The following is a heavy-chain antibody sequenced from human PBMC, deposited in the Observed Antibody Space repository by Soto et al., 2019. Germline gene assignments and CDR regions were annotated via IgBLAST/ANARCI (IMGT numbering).Heavy chain of an antibody. CDR1: GGSISGSTYH. Sequence: QLQLQESGPGLVKASETLSLTCTVSGGSISGSTYHWGWIRQPPGKGLEWVGNSHYSGSAYYNPSLKSRVTISVDTSKNHVSLKLSSVTAADTAVYYCARTANWLDPWGQGTLVTVSS. V-gene: IGHV4-39*01. CDR2: SHYSGSA. CDR3: ARTANWLDP. J-gene: IGHJ5*02.